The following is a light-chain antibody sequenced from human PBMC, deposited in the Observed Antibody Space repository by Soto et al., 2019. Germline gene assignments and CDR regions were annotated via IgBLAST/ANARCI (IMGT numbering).Light chain of an antibody. Sequence: DIQMTQSPSSLSASVGDRVTITWGASQGIANYLAWLQHKPGEVPNLLIYAASTLQSGVPSRFSGSASGTDFPLTISLMPPDDSATYYCQQYDAHWTFGHGTKVDI. CDR2: AAS. CDR1: QGIANY. J-gene: IGKJ1*01. CDR3: QQYDAHWT. V-gene: IGKV1-27*01.